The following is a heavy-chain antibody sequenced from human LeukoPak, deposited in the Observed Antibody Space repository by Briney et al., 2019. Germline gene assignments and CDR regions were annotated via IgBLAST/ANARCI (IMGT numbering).Heavy chain of an antibody. Sequence: SETLSPTCTVSGGSISSSSYYWGWIRQPPGKGLEWIGSIYYSGSTYYNPSLKSRVTISVDTSKNQFSLKLSSVTAADTAVYYCARYRSAALWYGDDGADWFDPWGQGTLVTVSS. J-gene: IGHJ5*02. V-gene: IGHV4-39*01. CDR1: GGSISSSSYY. CDR2: IYYSGST. D-gene: IGHD3-10*01. CDR3: ARYRSAALWYGDDGADWFDP.